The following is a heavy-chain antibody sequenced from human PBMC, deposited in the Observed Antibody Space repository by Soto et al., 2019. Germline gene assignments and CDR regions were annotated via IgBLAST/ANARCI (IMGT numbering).Heavy chain of an antibody. CDR1: GFTFSSHA. V-gene: IGHV3-23*01. CDR2: VSGTGATT. D-gene: IGHD3-10*01. Sequence: GGSLRLSCAASGFTFSSHAMRWFRQAPGKGLEWVSAVSGTGATTYYADSVKGRFTISRDNAKNTLYLQMNNLRAEDTALYYCVKAGGGSSGSSSNYYMDVWGKGTTVTVSS. CDR3: VKAGGGSSGSSSNYYMDV. J-gene: IGHJ6*03.